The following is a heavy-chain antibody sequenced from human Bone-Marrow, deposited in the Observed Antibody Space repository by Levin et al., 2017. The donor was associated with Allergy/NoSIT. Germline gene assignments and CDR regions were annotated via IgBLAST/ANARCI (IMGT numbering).Heavy chain of an antibody. CDR1: GITVSNNY. CDR2: IYSGGGT. D-gene: IGHD6-13*01. CDR3: ARGPAAAATGTWG. J-gene: IGHJ4*02. V-gene: IGHV3-53*01. Sequence: GGSLRLSCAASGITVSNNYMNWVRQAPGKGLEWVSLIYSGGGTYYADSVKGRFTISRDNSKNTLYLQMNNLTAEDTAMYYCARGPAAAATGTWGWGQGTLVTVSS.